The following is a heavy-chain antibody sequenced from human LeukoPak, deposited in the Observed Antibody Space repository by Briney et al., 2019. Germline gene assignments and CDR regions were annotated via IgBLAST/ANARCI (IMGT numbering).Heavy chain of an antibody. CDR3: AKSRSPGFDY. CDR2: ISGRDTGT. V-gene: IGHV3-23*01. D-gene: IGHD1-14*01. J-gene: IGHJ4*02. CDR1: GFTFSTYA. Sequence: GGSLRLSCVGSGFTFSTYAMGWVRQAPGKGLEWVSGISGRDTGTYYADSVKGRFTISRDNSKNTVYLQMKSLRAEDTAVYYCAKSRSPGFDYWGQGTLVTASS.